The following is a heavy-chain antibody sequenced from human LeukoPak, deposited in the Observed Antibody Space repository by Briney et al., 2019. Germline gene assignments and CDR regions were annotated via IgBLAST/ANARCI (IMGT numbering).Heavy chain of an antibody. D-gene: IGHD6-19*01. J-gene: IGHJ6*03. Sequence: PGGSLRLSCAASGFTSGSDRMSWVRQAPGKGLEWVANIKQDGSEKYYVDSVKGRFTISRDNAKNSLYLQMNSLRVEDTAVYYCAREYSSGWNYYYYYMDVWGKGTTVTVSS. CDR1: GFTSGSDR. CDR2: IKQDGSEK. CDR3: AREYSSGWNYYYYYMDV. V-gene: IGHV3-7*01.